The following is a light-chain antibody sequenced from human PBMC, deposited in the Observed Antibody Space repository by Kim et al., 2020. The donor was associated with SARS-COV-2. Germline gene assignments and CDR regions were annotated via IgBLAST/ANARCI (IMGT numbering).Light chain of an antibody. Sequence: LSPEEGTTPPCRASQKISSYLAGYQQKPGQAPRLLIYDAANRATGIPARFSGSGGGTDYTLTISSLEPEDFAVYYCQQRSNWPLTFGGGTKVDIK. J-gene: IGKJ4*01. CDR3: QQRSNWPLT. CDR1: QKISSY. CDR2: DAA. V-gene: IGKV3-11*01.